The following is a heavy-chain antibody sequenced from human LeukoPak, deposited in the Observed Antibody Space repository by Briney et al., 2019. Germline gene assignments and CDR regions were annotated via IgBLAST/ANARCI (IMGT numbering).Heavy chain of an antibody. CDR3: ARGRQCSGGSCYRLDY. Sequence: SETLSLTCTVSGGSVNSGNYYWSWIRQPPGKGLEWIGYIYYSGSTYYYNPSLESRVTISLDTSKNQFSLKLNSLTAADTAVYYCARGRQCSGGSCYRLDYWGQGTLVTVSS. J-gene: IGHJ4*02. D-gene: IGHD2-15*01. CDR1: GGSVNSGNYY. CDR2: IYYSGSTY. V-gene: IGHV4-61*01.